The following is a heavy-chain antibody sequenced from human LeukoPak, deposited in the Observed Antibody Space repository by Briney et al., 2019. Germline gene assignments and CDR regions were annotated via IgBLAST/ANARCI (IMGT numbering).Heavy chain of an antibody. CDR1: GFTFSSNW. J-gene: IGHJ5*02. CDR2: IKEDGSEK. D-gene: IGHD4-17*01. V-gene: IGHV3-7*01. CDR3: ASDYYGDYAPFDP. Sequence: GGSLRLSCAASGFTFSSNWMSWVRQAPGKGLEWVANIKEDGSEKYYVDPVKGRFTISRDNAKNSLYLQMNSLRAEDTAVYYCASDYYGDYAPFDPWGQGTLVTVSS.